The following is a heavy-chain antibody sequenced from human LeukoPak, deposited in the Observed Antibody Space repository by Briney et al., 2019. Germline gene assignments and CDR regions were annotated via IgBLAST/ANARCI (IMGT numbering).Heavy chain of an antibody. V-gene: IGHV3-7*01. D-gene: IGHD3-10*01. J-gene: IGHJ4*02. CDR3: ARGMYYYGSGSPFDY. Sequence: IKQDGSEKYYVDSVKGRFTISRDNAKNSLYLQMNSLRAEDTAVYYCARGMYYYGSGSPFDYWGQGTLVTVSS. CDR2: IKQDGSEK.